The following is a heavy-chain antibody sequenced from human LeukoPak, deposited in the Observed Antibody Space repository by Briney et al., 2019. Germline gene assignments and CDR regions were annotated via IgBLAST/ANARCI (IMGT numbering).Heavy chain of an antibody. CDR1: GGSISSRGYY. D-gene: IGHD4-17*01. Sequence: SETLSLTCTASGGSISSRGYYWSWIRQHPGKGLEWFGYIYYSESTYYNQSLKSRVTISVDTSKNQFYLKLSSVTAADTAVYYCARARVTTFWAFFDYWSQGTLVTVSS. CDR3: ARARVTTFWAFFDY. V-gene: IGHV4-31*03. J-gene: IGHJ4*02. CDR2: IYYSEST.